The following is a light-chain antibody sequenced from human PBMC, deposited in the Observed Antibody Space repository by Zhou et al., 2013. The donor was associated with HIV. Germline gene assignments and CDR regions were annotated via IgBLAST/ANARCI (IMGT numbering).Light chain of an antibody. CDR3: LQHNNYPLT. J-gene: IGKJ4*01. V-gene: IGKV1-17*01. Sequence: DIQMTQSPSSLSASVGDRVTITCRASQGIGNDLHWYQQKPGKAPKRLIYAASSLQSGVPSRFSGSGSGTEFTLTISSLQPEDFATYYCLQHNNYPLTFGGRDQGGDQT. CDR1: QGIGND. CDR2: AAS.